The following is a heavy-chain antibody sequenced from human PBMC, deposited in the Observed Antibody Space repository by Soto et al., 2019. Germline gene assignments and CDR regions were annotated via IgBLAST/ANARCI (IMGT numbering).Heavy chain of an antibody. CDR2: ISYDGTNE. Sequence: QVQLVESGGGVVQPGGSLRLSCAASGFTFSSYPMDWVRQAPGKGLEWVAVISYDGTNEHYADSVKGRFTISRDNSKNTLYLQMNSLRAEDTAVYYCARPCLYSSNPHYYYYGMDVWGQGTTVTVSS. CDR1: GFTFSSYP. J-gene: IGHJ6*02. V-gene: IGHV3-30-3*01. CDR3: ARPCLYSSNPHYYYYGMDV. D-gene: IGHD6-13*01.